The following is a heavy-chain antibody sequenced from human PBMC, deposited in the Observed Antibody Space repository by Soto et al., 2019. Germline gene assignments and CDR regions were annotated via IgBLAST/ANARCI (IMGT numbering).Heavy chain of an antibody. V-gene: IGHV4-4*07. J-gene: IGHJ5*02. CDR1: GGSITNYY. D-gene: IGHD3-16*01. CDR2: IYTKERT. CDR3: ARDDYKDGGNNWFDP. Sequence: KTSETLSLTCTVSGGSITNYYWSWIRQPAGKGLEWIGRIYTKERTNYNLSFRNRVTMSVDTSKNQFSLKLDAVTAADTAVYYCARDDYKDGGNNWFDPWGQGTMVTVYS.